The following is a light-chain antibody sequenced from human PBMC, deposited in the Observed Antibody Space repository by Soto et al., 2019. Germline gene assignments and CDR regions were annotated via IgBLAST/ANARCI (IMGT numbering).Light chain of an antibody. Sequence: QSVLTQPASMSGPPGQSITISCTGTSSDIGGFNFVSWFQRHPGKAPKLILYEVTNRPSGISDRFSGSKSGNTASLTISGLQAEDEADYFCSSYIATTPLFVFGTGTKVTFL. CDR3: SSYIATTPLFV. V-gene: IGLV2-14*01. J-gene: IGLJ1*01. CDR2: EVT. CDR1: SSDIGGFNF.